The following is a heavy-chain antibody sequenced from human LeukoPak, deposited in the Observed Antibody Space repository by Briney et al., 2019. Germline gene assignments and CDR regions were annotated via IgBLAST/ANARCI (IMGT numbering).Heavy chain of an antibody. CDR2: INPYNGNS. J-gene: IGHJ5*02. CDR1: GYNFINYA. CDR3: ARGYCSSTGCFRDNWFDP. V-gene: IGHV1-18*01. D-gene: IGHD2-2*01. Sequence: ASVKVSCKASGYNFINYAISWVRQAPGQGLEWMGWINPYNGNSKYAQKFQGRVTMTTDTSTNTAYMELRSLRSDDTAVYYCARGYCSSTGCFRDNWFDPWGQGTLVTVSS.